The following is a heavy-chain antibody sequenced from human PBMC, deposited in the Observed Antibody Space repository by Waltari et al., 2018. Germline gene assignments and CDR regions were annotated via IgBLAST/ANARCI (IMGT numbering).Heavy chain of an antibody. CDR1: GYTFTDYY. V-gene: IGHV1-69-2*01. J-gene: IGHJ3*02. CDR3: ARPYRVGGYGSGSYAFDI. CDR2: VDPEDGET. D-gene: IGHD3-10*01. Sequence: EVQLVQSGAEVKKPGATVKISCKVSGYTFTDYYLHWVQQAPGTGLEWMGLVDPEDGETIYAEKFQGRVTITADTSTDTAYMELSSLRSEDTAVYYCARPYRVGGYGSGSYAFDIWGQGTMVTVSS.